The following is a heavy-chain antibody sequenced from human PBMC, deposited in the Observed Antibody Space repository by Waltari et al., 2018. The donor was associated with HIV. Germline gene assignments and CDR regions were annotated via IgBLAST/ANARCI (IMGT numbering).Heavy chain of an antibody. D-gene: IGHD6-6*01. Sequence: FSNAWMSWVRQAPGKGLEWVGRIKSKTDGGTTDYAAPVKGRFTISRDDSKNTLYLQMNSLKTEDTAVYYCTTAQLMGGYYYYYGMDVWGQGTTVTVSS. CDR2: IKSKTDGGTT. J-gene: IGHJ6*02. CDR1: FSNAW. V-gene: IGHV3-15*01. CDR3: TTAQLMGGYYYYYGMDV.